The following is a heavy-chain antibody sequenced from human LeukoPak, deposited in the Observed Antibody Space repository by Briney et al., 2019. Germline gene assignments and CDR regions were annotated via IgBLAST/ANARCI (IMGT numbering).Heavy chain of an antibody. Sequence: PGGSLRLPCAASGFTVSSNYMSWVRQAPGKGLEWVSSLYSGGSTYYADSVKGRFTISRDNSKNTLYLQMNSLRAEDTAVYYCAREGRDTAGYFDYWGQGTLVTVSS. V-gene: IGHV3-53*01. CDR2: LYSGGST. CDR3: AREGRDTAGYFDY. CDR1: GFTVSSNY. D-gene: IGHD5-18*01. J-gene: IGHJ4*02.